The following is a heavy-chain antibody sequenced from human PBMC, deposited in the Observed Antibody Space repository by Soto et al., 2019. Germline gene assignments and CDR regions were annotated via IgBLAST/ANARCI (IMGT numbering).Heavy chain of an antibody. J-gene: IGHJ4*02. CDR2: IYYSGST. V-gene: IGHV4-59*08. D-gene: IGHD3-16*01. CDR3: ARRWGTTFDY. Sequence: NPWETLCLTCTVSDGSISNYYWSWIRQPPGKGLEWIGYIYYSGSTNYNPSLKSRVTISVDTSKNQFSLKLSSVTAADTAVYYCARRWGTTFDYWGQGTLVTVSS. CDR1: DGSISNYY.